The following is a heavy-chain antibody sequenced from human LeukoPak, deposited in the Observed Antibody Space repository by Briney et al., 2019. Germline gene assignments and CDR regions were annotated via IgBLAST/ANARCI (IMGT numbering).Heavy chain of an antibody. CDR1: GGSISNISYY. J-gene: IGHJ5*02. Sequence: SETLSLTCTVSGGSISNISYYWGWIRQPPGKGLEWIGSIYYSGSTFYNPSLKSRVTISVDTSKNQFSLKVTSATAADTAVYYCARRSLRPEWNRFDPWGQGTLVTVSS. CDR3: ARRSLRPEWNRFDP. CDR2: IYYSGST. D-gene: IGHD4-17*01. V-gene: IGHV4-39*01.